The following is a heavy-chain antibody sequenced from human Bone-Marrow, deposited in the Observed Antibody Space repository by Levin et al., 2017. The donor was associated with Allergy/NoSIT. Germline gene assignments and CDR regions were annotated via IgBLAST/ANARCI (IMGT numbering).Heavy chain of an antibody. CDR2: INPNSGGT. D-gene: IGHD1-7*01. CDR1: GYTFTGYY. V-gene: IGHV1-2*06. CDR3: ARVRGNYVFHNDAFDI. Sequence: ASVKVSCKASGYTFTGYYMHWVRQAPGQGLEWMGRINPNSGGTNYAQKFQGRVTMTRDTSISTAYMELSRLRSDDTAVYYCARVRGNYVFHNDAFDIWGQGTMVTVSS. J-gene: IGHJ3*02.